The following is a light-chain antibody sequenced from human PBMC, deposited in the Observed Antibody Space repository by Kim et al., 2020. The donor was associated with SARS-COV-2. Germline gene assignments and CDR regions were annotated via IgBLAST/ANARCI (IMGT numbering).Light chain of an antibody. CDR2: DVS. J-gene: IGLJ1*01. V-gene: IGLV2-14*01. CDR3: SSYTSSSHV. CDR1: SSDVGGYIY. Sequence: QSALTQPASVSGSPGQSITISCTGTSSDVGGYIYVSWYQQHPGKAPKLMIYDVSKRPSGVSNRFSGSKSGNTASLTISGLQAEDEADYYCSSYTSSSHVFGTGTKVTVL.